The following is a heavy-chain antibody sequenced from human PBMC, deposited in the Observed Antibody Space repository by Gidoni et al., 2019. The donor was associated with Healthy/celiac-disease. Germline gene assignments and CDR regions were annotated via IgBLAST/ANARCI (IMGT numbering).Heavy chain of an antibody. V-gene: IGHV4-34*01. CDR2: INHSGST. D-gene: IGHD6-19*01. CDR3: ARSKGSGWYVYYYYGMDV. J-gene: IGHJ6*02. CDR1: GGSFSGYY. Sequence: QVQLQQWGAGLLKPSETLSLTCAVYGGSFSGYYWSWIRQPPGKGLEWIGEINHSGSTNYNPSLKSRVTISVDTSKNQFSLKLSSVTAADTAVYYCARSKGSGWYVYYYYGMDVWGQGTTVTVSS.